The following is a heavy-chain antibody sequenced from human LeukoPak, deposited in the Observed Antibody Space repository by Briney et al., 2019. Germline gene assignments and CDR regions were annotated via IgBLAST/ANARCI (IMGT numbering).Heavy chain of an antibody. D-gene: IGHD3-16*01. CDR2: ISSSSSYI. Sequence: PGGSLRLSCAASGFTFSSYSMNWVRQAPGKGLEWVSSISSSSSYIYYADSVKGRFTISRDNAKNSLYLQMNSLRAEDTAVYYCARGNLGSDSPADYWGQGTPVTVSS. J-gene: IGHJ4*02. CDR1: GFTFSSYS. CDR3: ARGNLGSDSPADY. V-gene: IGHV3-21*01.